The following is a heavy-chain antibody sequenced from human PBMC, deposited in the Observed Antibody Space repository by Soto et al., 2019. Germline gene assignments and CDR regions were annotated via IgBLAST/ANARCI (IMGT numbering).Heavy chain of an antibody. CDR2: ISYSGNT. CDR3: ARAPMVLSRSHFDS. V-gene: IGHV4-59*01. J-gene: IGHJ4*02. D-gene: IGHD2-8*01. CDR1: CGSISNFY. Sequence: KPSETLSLTCTVSCGSISNFYWSWIRQPPGKGLEWIGYISYSGNTNYNPSLKSRVSISVDTSKNQLSLNLTSVTAADTAVYYCARAPMVLSRSHFDSWGQGTPVTVSS.